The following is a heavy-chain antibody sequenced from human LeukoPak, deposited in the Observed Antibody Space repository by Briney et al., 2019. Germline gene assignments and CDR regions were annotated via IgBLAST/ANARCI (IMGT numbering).Heavy chain of an antibody. D-gene: IGHD4/OR15-4a*01. J-gene: IGHJ4*02. Sequence: GESLKISCAASGFTVSSNYMSWVRQAPGKGLEWVSVIYSGGSTYYADSVKGRFTISRDNSKNTLYLQMNSLRAEDTAVYYCARDLTPWDYWGQGTLVTVSS. CDR2: IYSGGST. CDR3: ARDLTPWDY. V-gene: IGHV3-66*02. CDR1: GFTVSSNY.